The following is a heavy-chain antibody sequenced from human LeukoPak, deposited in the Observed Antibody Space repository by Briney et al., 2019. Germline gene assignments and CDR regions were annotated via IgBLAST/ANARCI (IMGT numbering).Heavy chain of an antibody. J-gene: IGHJ4*02. Sequence: GGSLRLSCAASGFTFSSYGMHWVRQAPGKGLEWVALIRYDGSNKNYADSVKGRFTISRDNSKNTLYVQMNSLRADDTAVYYCARHRGYSYGPNSPSKPFDYWGQGTLVTVSS. V-gene: IGHV3-30*02. D-gene: IGHD5-18*01. CDR1: GFTFSSYG. CDR3: ARHRGYSYGPNSPSKPFDY. CDR2: IRYDGSNK.